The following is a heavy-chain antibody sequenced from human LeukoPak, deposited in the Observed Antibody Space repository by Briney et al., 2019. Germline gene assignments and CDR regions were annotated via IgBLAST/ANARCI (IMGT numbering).Heavy chain of an antibody. CDR1: GGTFSSYA. D-gene: IGHD2-2*01. J-gene: IGHJ4*02. Sequence: VASVKVSCKASGGTFSSYAISWVRQAPGQGLEWMGGIIPIFGTANYAQKFQGRVTITADKSTSTAYMELSSLRSEDTAVYYCASYCSSTSCYADYWGQGTLVTVSS. CDR2: IIPIFGTA. CDR3: ASYCSSTSCYADY. V-gene: IGHV1-69*06.